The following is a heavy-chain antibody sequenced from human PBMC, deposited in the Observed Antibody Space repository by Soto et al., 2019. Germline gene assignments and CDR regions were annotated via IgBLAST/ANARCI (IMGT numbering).Heavy chain of an antibody. J-gene: IGHJ4*02. Sequence: PGGSLRLSCAASGFTFSSYGMHWVRQAPGKGLEWVAVIWYDGSNKYYADSVKGRFTISRDNSKNTLYLQMNSLRAEDTAVYYCARGYDYGDPNGDYWGQGTLVTVSS. V-gene: IGHV3-33*01. D-gene: IGHD4-17*01. CDR3: ARGYDYGDPNGDY. CDR1: GFTFSSYG. CDR2: IWYDGSNK.